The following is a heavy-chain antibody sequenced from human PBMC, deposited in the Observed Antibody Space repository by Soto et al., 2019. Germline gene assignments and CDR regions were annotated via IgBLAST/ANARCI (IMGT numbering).Heavy chain of an antibody. CDR3: ARDLAAVPRAFDY. D-gene: IGHD6-13*01. V-gene: IGHV4-59*01. Sequence: PLETLSLTCTVSGGSISSYFYIWVRQPPGKGLEWIGSVYYTGTTDYNPSLKSRVTISVDTSKTQFSLNLRSVTAADTAVYYCARDLAAVPRAFDYWGRGTLVTV. CDR2: VYYTGTT. J-gene: IGHJ4*02. CDR1: GGSISSYF.